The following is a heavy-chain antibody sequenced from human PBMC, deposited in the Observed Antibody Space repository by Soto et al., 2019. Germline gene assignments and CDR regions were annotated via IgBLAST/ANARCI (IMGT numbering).Heavy chain of an antibody. CDR3: SRAIIDIGIPNSSKFDLDS. CDR1: GVTFRNAW. J-gene: IGHJ4*02. CDR2: MKSEIDGGTT. Sequence: EVQLVESGGGWEKPGGSLSLSGAGSGVTFRNAWMSWVRQAPGKGLEWVGRMKSEIDGGTTDYAAPVKGRFTISSDDSKDTVYLQMNSLETEDTAVYYCSRAIIDIGIPNSSKFDLDSWGQGTLVSVSS. D-gene: IGHD2-15*01. V-gene: IGHV3-15*01.